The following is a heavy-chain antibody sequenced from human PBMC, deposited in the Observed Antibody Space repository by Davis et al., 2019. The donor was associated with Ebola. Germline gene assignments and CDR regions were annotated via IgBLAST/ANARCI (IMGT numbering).Heavy chain of an antibody. D-gene: IGHD2-2*01. V-gene: IGHV3-23*01. CDR2: FSASEGHT. J-gene: IGHJ5*02. CDR3: ARGARDIVVVPATPRGS. CDR1: VFTSSNYD. Sequence: GESPKISCAASVFTSSNYDMSWVRHVPGKGLEWVSTFSASEGHTHYSDSVRGRFTISRDNSKNTLYLQMNSLRAEDTATYYCARGARDIVVVPATPRGSWGQGTLVTVSS.